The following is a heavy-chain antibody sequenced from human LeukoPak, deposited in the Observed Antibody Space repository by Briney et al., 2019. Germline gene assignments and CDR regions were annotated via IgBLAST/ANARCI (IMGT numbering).Heavy chain of an antibody. CDR2: INYDGSEK. D-gene: IGHD3-10*01. Sequence: GGSLRLSCTTSGFTFSSYWMSWVRQPPGKGLEWVANINYDGSEKYYVDMLKGRVTISTEKAKDSLYPQMNSLRADDTAVYSCARLLFCPSARCYGSDYWGQGTLVTVSS. CDR3: ARLLFCPSARCYGSDY. CDR1: GFTFSSYW. V-gene: IGHV3-7*01. J-gene: IGHJ4*02.